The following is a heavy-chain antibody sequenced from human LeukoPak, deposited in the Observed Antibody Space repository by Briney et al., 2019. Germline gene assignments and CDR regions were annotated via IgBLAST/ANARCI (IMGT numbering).Heavy chain of an antibody. CDR3: TTDRATDAFDI. J-gene: IGHJ3*02. D-gene: IGHD5-12*01. CDR2: IKSNTDGGTT. CDR1: GFTFSNAW. Sequence: GGSLRLSCAPSGFTFSNAWMSWVRQAPGKGLEWVGRIKSNTDGGTTDYAAPVKGRFTISRDDSKNTLYLQMNSLKTEDTAVYYCTTDRATDAFDIWGQGTMVTVSS. V-gene: IGHV3-15*01.